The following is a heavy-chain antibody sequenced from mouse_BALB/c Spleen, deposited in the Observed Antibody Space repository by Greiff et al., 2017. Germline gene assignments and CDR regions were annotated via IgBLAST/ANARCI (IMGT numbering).Heavy chain of an antibody. CDR2: ISYDGSN. Sequence: VQLKQSGPGLVKPSQSLSLTCSVTGYSITSGYYWNWIRQFPGNKLEWMGYISYDGSNNYNPSLKNRISITRDTSKNQFFLKLNSVTTEDTATYYCAREVTTVVDYFDYWGQGTTLTVSS. J-gene: IGHJ2*01. CDR1: GYSITSGYY. V-gene: IGHV3-6*02. D-gene: IGHD1-1*01. CDR3: AREVTTVVDYFDY.